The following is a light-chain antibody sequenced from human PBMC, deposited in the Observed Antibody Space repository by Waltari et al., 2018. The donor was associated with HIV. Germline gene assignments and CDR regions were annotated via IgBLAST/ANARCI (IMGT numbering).Light chain of an antibody. CDR1: SSNIGAGYD. CDR3: QSYDSSLSGWV. V-gene: IGLV1-40*01. J-gene: IGLJ3*02. CDR2: GNS. Sequence: QSVLTQPPSVSGAPGPRVTIPCTGSSSNIGAGYDVHGYQQLPGTAPKLLIYGNSNRPSGVPDRFSGSKSGTSASLAITGLQAEDEADYYCQSYDSSLSGWVFGGGTKLTVL.